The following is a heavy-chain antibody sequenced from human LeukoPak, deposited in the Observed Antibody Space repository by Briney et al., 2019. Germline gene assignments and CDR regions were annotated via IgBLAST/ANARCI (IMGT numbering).Heavy chain of an antibody. Sequence: GGSLRLSCEASGFIFSSYGMQWVRQAPGKGLEWVAFIRYDGSNKDYADSVKGRFTISRDNSKNTLYLQMNSLRAEDTAVYYCARRSGIAVAGAFDYWGQGTLVTVSS. CDR1: GFIFSSYG. CDR2: IRYDGSNK. J-gene: IGHJ4*02. D-gene: IGHD6-19*01. CDR3: ARRSGIAVAGAFDY. V-gene: IGHV3-30*02.